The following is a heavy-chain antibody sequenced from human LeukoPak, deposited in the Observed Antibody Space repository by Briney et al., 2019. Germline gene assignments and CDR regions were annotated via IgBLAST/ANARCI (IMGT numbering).Heavy chain of an antibody. Sequence: SVKVSCKASGYTFTSYYMHWVRQAPGQGLEWMGGIIPIFGTANYAQKFQGRVTITADESTSTAYMELSSLRSEDTAVYYCASGVVTAIYFDYWGQGTLVTVSS. D-gene: IGHD2-21*02. CDR3: ASGVVTAIYFDY. CDR2: IIPIFGTA. V-gene: IGHV1-69*13. J-gene: IGHJ4*02. CDR1: GYTFTSYY.